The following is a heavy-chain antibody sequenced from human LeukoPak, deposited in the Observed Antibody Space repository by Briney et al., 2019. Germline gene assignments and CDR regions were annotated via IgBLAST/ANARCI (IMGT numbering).Heavy chain of an antibody. J-gene: IGHJ3*02. V-gene: IGHV4-59*01. CDR1: GGSISSYY. D-gene: IGHD3-16*01. CDR2: IYYSGST. CDR3: ARSRIMITFGGVISDAFDI. Sequence: SETLSLTCTVSGGSISSYYWSWIRQPPGKGLEWIAYIYYSGSTNYNPSLKSRVTISVDTSKNQFSLKLSSVTAADTAVYYCARSRIMITFGGVISDAFDIWGQGTMVTVSS.